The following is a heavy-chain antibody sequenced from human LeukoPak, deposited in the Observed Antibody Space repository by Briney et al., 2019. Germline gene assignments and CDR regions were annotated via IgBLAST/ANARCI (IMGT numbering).Heavy chain of an antibody. Sequence: GGSLRLSCATSGFTFSNYWMCWVRQAPGKGLEWVANIRQDGGDKYYADSVKGRFTISRDNAKNSLYLQMNSLRAEDTAVYSCARVIVTVPGQSDYFDYWGQGTLVTFSS. V-gene: IGHV3-7*03. CDR1: GFTFSNYW. J-gene: IGHJ4*02. CDR2: IRQDGGDK. CDR3: ARVIVTVPGQSDYFDY. D-gene: IGHD2/OR15-2a*01.